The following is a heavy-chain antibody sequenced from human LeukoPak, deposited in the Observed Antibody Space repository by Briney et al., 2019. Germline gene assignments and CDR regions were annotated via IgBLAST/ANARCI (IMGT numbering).Heavy chain of an antibody. CDR3: AKDHLPGIVVADRDY. Sequence: GGSLRLSCAASGFTFSNYAMHWVRQAPGKGLEWVAVISYQGSNKYYADSVKGRFTISRDNSKNTLYLQITSLRAEDTGVYYCAKDHLPGIVVADRDYWGQGTLVTVSS. D-gene: IGHD6-19*01. V-gene: IGHV3-30*04. CDR1: GFTFSNYA. J-gene: IGHJ4*02. CDR2: ISYQGSNK.